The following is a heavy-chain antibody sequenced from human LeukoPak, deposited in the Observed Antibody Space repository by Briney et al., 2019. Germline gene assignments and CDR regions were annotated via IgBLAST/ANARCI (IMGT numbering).Heavy chain of an antibody. J-gene: IGHJ4*02. Sequence: GGPLRLSCATSGFTFSAYEMNWVRQAPGKGLEWISYISDSGVSIHYADSVRGRFSISRDNAKDALLLQMDTLRAEDTAVYYCVRGRHSANNYGGDYWGQGTLVTVSS. CDR2: ISDSGVSI. CDR1: GFTFSAYE. D-gene: IGHD5-12*01. V-gene: IGHV3-48*03. CDR3: VRGRHSANNYGGDY.